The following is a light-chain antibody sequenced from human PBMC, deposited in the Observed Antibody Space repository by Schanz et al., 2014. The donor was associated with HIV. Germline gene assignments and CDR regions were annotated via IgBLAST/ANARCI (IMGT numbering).Light chain of an antibody. V-gene: IGKV1-39*01. CDR1: QRISTY. Sequence: DIQMTQSPSSLSASVGDRITITCRASQRISTYLNWYQQHPGKAPKLLIYAASYLQSGVPSRFSGSGSGTDFTLTISSLQPDDFATYYCQQYYSSSWTFGQGTNVEVK. J-gene: IGKJ1*01. CDR2: AAS. CDR3: QQYYSSSWT.